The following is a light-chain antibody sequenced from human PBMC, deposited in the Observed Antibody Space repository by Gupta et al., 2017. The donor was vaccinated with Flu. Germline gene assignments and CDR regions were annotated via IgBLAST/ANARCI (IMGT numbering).Light chain of an antibody. CDR2: SNN. CDR1: SSNIGSNT. CDR3: AAWDDSLNGVV. V-gene: IGLV1-44*01. Sequence: QSVLTQPPSASGTRGQSVTISCSGSSSNIGSNTVNSYQQLPGTAPKLLIYSNNQRPSGVPDRFSGSKSGTSASLAISGLQSEDEADYYCAAWDDSLNGVVFGGGTKLTVL. J-gene: IGLJ2*01.